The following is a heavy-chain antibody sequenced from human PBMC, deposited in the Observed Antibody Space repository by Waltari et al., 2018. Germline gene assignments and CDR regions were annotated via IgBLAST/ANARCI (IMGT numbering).Heavy chain of an antibody. CDR2: INHSGST. CDR3: ARAPGYSSSWYPYYFDY. Sequence: QVQLQQWGAGLLKPSETLSLTCAVYGGSFSGYYWSWIRQPPGKGLEWIGEINHSGSTNYNPSLKGRVTISVDTSKNQFSLKLSSVTAADTAVYYCARAPGYSSSWYPYYFDYWGQGTLVTVSS. D-gene: IGHD6-13*01. V-gene: IGHV4-34*01. J-gene: IGHJ4*02. CDR1: GGSFSGYY.